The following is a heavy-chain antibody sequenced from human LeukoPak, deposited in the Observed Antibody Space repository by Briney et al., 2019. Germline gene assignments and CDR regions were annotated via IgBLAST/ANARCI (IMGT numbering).Heavy chain of an antibody. J-gene: IGHJ5*02. D-gene: IGHD1-26*01. V-gene: IGHV4-34*08. CDR1: GFTFSSYG. CDR2: INHSGST. Sequence: PGGSLRLSCAASGFTFSSYGMHWVRQAPGKGLEWIGEINHSGSTNYNPSLKSRVTISVDTSKNQFSLKLSSVTAADTAVYYCAVKWELLRGWFDPWGQGTLVTVSS. CDR3: AVKWELLRGWFDP.